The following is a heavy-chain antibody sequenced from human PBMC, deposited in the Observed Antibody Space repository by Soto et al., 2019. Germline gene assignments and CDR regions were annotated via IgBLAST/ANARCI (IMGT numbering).Heavy chain of an antibody. CDR1: GFTFSGSA. Sequence: GGSLRLSCAASGFTFSGSAIHWVRQASGKGLEWVGRIRSKANNYATAYAASVKGRFTISRDDSKNTAYLQMNSLKTEDTAVYYCPLANCSGGSCHPALDIWGQGIMVTVSS. D-gene: IGHD2-15*01. CDR3: PLANCSGGSCHPALDI. J-gene: IGHJ3*02. V-gene: IGHV3-73*01. CDR2: IRSKANNYAT.